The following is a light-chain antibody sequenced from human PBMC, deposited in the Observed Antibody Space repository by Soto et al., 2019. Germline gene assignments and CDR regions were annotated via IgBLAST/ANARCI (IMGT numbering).Light chain of an antibody. CDR1: SSDVGGYNY. CDR2: EVS. CDR3: AAWDDSLNGRV. J-gene: IGLJ3*02. Sequence: QSALTQPASVSGSPGQSITISCTGTSSDVGGYNYVSWYQQHPGKAPKVMIYEVSNRPSGVSNRFSGSKSGNAASLTISGLQAEDEADYYCAAWDDSLNGRVFGGGIKLTVL. V-gene: IGLV2-14*01.